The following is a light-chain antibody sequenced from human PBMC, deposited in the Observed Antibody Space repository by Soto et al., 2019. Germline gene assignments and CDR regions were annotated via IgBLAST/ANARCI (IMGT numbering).Light chain of an antibody. CDR1: SSDVGNYDY. CDR3: TSYTPSSTYV. CDR2: AVS. Sequence: QSALTQPASVSGSAGQSITISCTGTSSDVGNYDYVSWYQQYPGKAPKLMIYAVSRRPSGVSNRFSGSKSGNTASLTISGLQAEDEADYYCTSYTPSSTYVFGTGTKVTVL. J-gene: IGLJ1*01. V-gene: IGLV2-14*03.